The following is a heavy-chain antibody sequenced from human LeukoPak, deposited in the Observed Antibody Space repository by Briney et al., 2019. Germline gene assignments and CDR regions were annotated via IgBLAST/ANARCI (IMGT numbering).Heavy chain of an antibody. Sequence: ASVTVSCKASGYTFTSYYMHWVRQAPGQGLEWMGIINPSGGSTSYAQKFQGRVTMTRDTSTSTVYMELSSLRSEDTAVYYCARDGSPTAMDDRRLPDYWGQGTLVTVSS. J-gene: IGHJ4*02. V-gene: IGHV1-46*01. D-gene: IGHD5-18*01. CDR2: INPSGGST. CDR1: GYTFTSYY. CDR3: ARDGSPTAMDDRRLPDY.